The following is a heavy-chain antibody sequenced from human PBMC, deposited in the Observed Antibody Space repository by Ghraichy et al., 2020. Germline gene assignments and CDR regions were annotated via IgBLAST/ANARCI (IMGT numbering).Heavy chain of an antibody. Sequence: GGSLRLSCAASGFTFSSYGMHWVRQAPGKGLEWVAVISYDGSNKYYADSVKGRFTISRDNSKNTLYLQMNSLRAEDTAVYYCAKDYSDYSNSRGTYYYGMDVWGQGTTVTVSS. J-gene: IGHJ6*02. CDR1: GFTFSSYG. CDR3: AKDYSDYSNSRGTYYYGMDV. CDR2: ISYDGSNK. D-gene: IGHD4-11*01. V-gene: IGHV3-30*18.